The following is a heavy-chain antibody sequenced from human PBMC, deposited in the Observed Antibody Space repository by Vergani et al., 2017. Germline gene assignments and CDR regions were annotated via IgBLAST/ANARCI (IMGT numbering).Heavy chain of an antibody. V-gene: IGHV4-4*03. J-gene: IGHJ4*02. CDR3: ATIGYRRWGYYFDY. D-gene: IGHD2-2*02. Sequence: QVQLQESGPGLVKPPGTLSLTCAVSGDSISSNNCWTWVRQPPGKVLEWIGEICHTEDTKYSPSLKSRVTVSVDESRNLLSLRLNSVTAADTAVYYCATIGYRRWGYYFDYWGQGILVTVSS. CDR2: ICHTEDT. CDR1: GDSISSNNC.